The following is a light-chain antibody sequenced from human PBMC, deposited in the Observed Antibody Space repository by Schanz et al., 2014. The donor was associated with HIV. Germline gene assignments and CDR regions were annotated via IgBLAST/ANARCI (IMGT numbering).Light chain of an antibody. V-gene: IGKV1-39*01. CDR3: QKYNGAPRT. CDR2: AAS. CDR1: QSISTY. J-gene: IGKJ1*01. Sequence: DIQMTQSPSSLSASVGDRVTITCRASQSISTYLNWYQQKPGKAPKLLIYAASSLQSGVPSRFSGTGSGTDFTLTISSLQPEDVATYYCQKYNGAPRTFGQGTRVDFK.